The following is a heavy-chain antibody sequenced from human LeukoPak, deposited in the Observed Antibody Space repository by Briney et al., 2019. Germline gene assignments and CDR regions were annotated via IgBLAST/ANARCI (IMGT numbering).Heavy chain of an antibody. CDR1: GFTFSSYS. Sequence: GGSLRLSCAASGFTFSSYSMNWVRQAPGKGLEWVSSISSSSSYIYYADSVKGRFTISRDNAKNSLYLQMNSLRAEDTAVYYCARDLGTYDILTGYYCYYFDYWGQGTLVTVSS. V-gene: IGHV3-21*01. CDR2: ISSSSSYI. D-gene: IGHD3-9*01. J-gene: IGHJ4*02. CDR3: ARDLGTYDILTGYYCYYFDY.